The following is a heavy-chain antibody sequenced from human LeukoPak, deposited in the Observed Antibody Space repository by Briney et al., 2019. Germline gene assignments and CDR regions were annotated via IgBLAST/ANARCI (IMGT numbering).Heavy chain of an antibody. CDR3: ARDRWQYVSGSYYLDY. J-gene: IGHJ4*02. CDR1: GFTFITYR. D-gene: IGHD3-10*01. CDR2: IKQDGSEQ. V-gene: IGHV3-7*01. Sequence: GGSLRLSCAASGFTFITYRMRWVPPAPGKGRERVASIKQDGSEQYYMDPVRGGLTIYRANAKNSLYLPMNSVRAEVTAGYCCARDRWQYVSGSYYLDYCGQGTLVTVSS.